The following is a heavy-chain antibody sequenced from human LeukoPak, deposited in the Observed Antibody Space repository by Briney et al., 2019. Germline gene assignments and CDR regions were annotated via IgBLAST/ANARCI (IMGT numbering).Heavy chain of an antibody. CDR3: AGGRLPPYYFDY. CDR1: GGSFSGYY. D-gene: IGHD2-15*01. J-gene: IGHJ4*02. V-gene: IGHV4-34*01. Sequence: SETLSLTCAVYGGSFSGYYWSWIRQPPGKGLEWIGEINHSGSTNYNPSLKSRVTISVDTPKNQFSLKLSSVTAADTAVYYCAGGRLPPYYFDYWGQGTLVTVSS. CDR2: INHSGST.